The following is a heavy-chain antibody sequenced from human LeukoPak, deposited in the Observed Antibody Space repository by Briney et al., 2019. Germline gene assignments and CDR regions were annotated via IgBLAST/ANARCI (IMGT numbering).Heavy chain of an antibody. V-gene: IGHV1-2*06. D-gene: IGHD3-10*01. Sequence: GASVKVSCKASGYTFTGYYMHWVRQAPGQGLEWMGRINPNSGGTNYAQTFQGRVTMTRDTSISTAYMELSRLRSDDTAVYYCARSMVRGVSPFLAFDIWGQGTMVTVSS. CDR2: INPNSGGT. CDR1: GYTFTGYY. J-gene: IGHJ3*02. CDR3: ARSMVRGVSPFLAFDI.